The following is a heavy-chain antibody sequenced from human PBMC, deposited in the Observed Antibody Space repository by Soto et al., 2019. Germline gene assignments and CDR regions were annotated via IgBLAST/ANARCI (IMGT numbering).Heavy chain of an antibody. CDR3: ARDGDQRSFQH. D-gene: IGHD7-27*01. J-gene: IGHJ1*01. Sequence: PGGSLRLSCAASGCTVSSNYMSWVRQAPGKGLEWVSVIYSGSSTYYADSVKGRFTISRDNSKNTLYLQVNSLRVEDTAVYYCARDGDQRSFQHWGQGTLVTVSS. V-gene: IGHV3-66*01. CDR2: IYSGSST. CDR1: GCTVSSNY.